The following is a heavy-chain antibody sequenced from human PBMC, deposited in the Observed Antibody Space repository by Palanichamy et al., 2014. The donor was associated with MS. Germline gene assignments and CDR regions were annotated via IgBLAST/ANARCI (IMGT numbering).Heavy chain of an antibody. CDR1: GFTFSSYG. CDR2: IRYDGSNK. V-gene: IGHV3-30*02. CDR3: AKEKLVVVVVVAAALDY. D-gene: IGHD2-15*01. Sequence: QVQLVESGGGVVQPGGSLRLSCAASGFTFSSYGMHWVRQAPGKGLEWVAFIRYDGSNKYYADSVKGRFTISRDNSKNTLYLQMNSLRAEDTAVYYCAKEKLVVVVVVAAALDYWGQGTLVTVSS. J-gene: IGHJ4*02.